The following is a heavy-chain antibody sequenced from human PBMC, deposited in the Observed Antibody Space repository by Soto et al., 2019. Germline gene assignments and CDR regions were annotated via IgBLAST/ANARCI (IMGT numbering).Heavy chain of an antibody. J-gene: IGHJ6*02. V-gene: IGHV1-69*13. Sequence: SSVKVSCKAPVGTFSSHAISWLLQAPGQGLEWMGGIIPIFGTANYAQKFQGRVTITADESTSTAYMELSSLRSEDTAAYYCARTYCGGDCYSHHYYYGMDVWG. D-gene: IGHD2-21*02. CDR2: IIPIFGTA. CDR3: ARTYCGGDCYSHHYYYGMDV. CDR1: VGTFSSHA.